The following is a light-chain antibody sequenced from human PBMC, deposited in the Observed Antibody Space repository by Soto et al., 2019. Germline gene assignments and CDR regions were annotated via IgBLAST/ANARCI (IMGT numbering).Light chain of an antibody. CDR1: QTVGTTF. CDR2: GTS. Sequence: ILLTQSPGTLSLSPGERATLSCRASQTVGTTFLAWYQQKPGQAPRLLIYGTSSRATGIPDRFSGSGSGTDFTLTISRLEPEDFAVYYCQQYGSSGTFGQGTKVDI. V-gene: IGKV3-20*01. J-gene: IGKJ1*01. CDR3: QQYGSSGT.